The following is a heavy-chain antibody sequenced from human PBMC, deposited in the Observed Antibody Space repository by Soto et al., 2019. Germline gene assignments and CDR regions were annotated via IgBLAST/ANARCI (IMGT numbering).Heavy chain of an antibody. CDR1: GGSFSGYY. V-gene: IGHV4-34*01. CDR2: INHSGST. Sequence: PSETLSLTCAVYGGSFSGYYWSWIRQPPGKGLEWIGEINHSGSTNYNPSLKSRVTISVDTSKSQFSLKLSSVTAADTAVYYCARGLVGAAYWGQGTLVTVSS. CDR3: ARGLVGAAY. D-gene: IGHD1-26*01. J-gene: IGHJ4*02.